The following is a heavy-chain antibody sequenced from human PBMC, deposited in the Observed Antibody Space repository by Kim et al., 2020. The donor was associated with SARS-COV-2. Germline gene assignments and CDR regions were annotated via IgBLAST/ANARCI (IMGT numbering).Heavy chain of an antibody. D-gene: IGHD1-26*01. V-gene: IGHV5-51*01. J-gene: IGHJ4*02. CDR3: ARRELYSAAWYRADF. CDR2: IYPRDSET. Sequence: ESLKISCQAFGYNFTDYWIGWVRQMPGRGLEWMAIIYPRDSETRHSPSFQGRVSISVDKSLTTAYLEWVSLKPSDTAIYYCARRELYSAAWYRADFWGPGTLVTVSS. CDR1: GYNFTDYW.